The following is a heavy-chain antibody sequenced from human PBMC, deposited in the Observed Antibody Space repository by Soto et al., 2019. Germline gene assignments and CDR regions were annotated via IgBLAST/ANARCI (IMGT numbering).Heavy chain of an antibody. V-gene: IGHV3-30*18. CDR3: ANDKDSGKGYFES. Sequence: PGVSXRLSWSASVCSFNIYCIHLVRHAPDKGLECVALISYDGSNQYYADSVKGRFTISRDNSKNTLFLQMNSLRPDDTAVYYCANDKDSGKGYFESRGQRPLV. CDR1: VCSFNIYC. J-gene: IGHJ4*02. CDR2: ISYDGSNQ.